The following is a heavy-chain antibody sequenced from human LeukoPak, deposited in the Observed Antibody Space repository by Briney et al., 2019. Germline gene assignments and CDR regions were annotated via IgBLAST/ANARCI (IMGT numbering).Heavy chain of an antibody. Sequence: GGSLRLSCAASGFTFSSYAMHWVRQAPGKGLEWVAAISYAGSIKYSADSVKGRFTISRDNSKNALYLQMDSLRADDTAVYYCAGVDAALPDAFDIWGQGTTVTVSS. V-gene: IGHV3-30*04. D-gene: IGHD5-18*01. CDR3: AGVDAALPDAFDI. CDR2: ISYAGSIK. CDR1: GFTFSSYA. J-gene: IGHJ3*02.